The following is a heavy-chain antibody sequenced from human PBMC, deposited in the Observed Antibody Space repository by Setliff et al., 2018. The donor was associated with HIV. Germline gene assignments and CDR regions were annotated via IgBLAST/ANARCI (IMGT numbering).Heavy chain of an antibody. D-gene: IGHD6-13*01. V-gene: IGHV1-69*13. J-gene: IGHJ4*02. Sequence: GASVKVSCKASGVTFSSYAISWVRQAPGQGLEWMGGIIPIFGTANYAQKFQGRVTNTADESTSTAYMELSSLRSEDTAVYYCARVGQQLALDYWGQGTLVTVSS. CDR2: IIPIFGTA. CDR3: ARVGQQLALDY. CDR1: GVTFSSYA.